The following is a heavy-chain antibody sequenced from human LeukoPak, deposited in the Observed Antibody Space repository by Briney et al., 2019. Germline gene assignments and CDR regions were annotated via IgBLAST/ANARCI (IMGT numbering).Heavy chain of an antibody. D-gene: IGHD2-8*01. CDR3: ARGPRWVSANTFDY. CDR1: GYTFTGYY. V-gene: IGHV1-2*02. J-gene: IGHJ4*02. Sequence: ASVKVSCKASGYTFTGYYMHWVQQAPGQGLEWMGWINPNSGGTNYAQKFQGRVTMTRDTSISTAYMELSRLRSDDTAVYYCARGPRWVSANTFDYWGQGTLVTVSS. CDR2: INPNSGGT.